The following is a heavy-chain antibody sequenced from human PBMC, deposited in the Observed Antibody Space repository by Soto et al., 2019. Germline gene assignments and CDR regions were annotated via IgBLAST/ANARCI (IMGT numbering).Heavy chain of an antibody. CDR1: GFTFTSNS. J-gene: IGHJ4*02. V-gene: IGHV3-48*02. Sequence: GGSLRLSCAASGFTFTSNSMNWVLQAPGKGLEWISYITSSSSTIYYADSVKGRFTISRDNAKNSLYLQVNSLRDDDTAVYYCARGRVGTAYFDYWGQGALVTVYS. CDR2: ITSSSSTI. D-gene: IGHD2-21*02. CDR3: ARGRVGTAYFDY.